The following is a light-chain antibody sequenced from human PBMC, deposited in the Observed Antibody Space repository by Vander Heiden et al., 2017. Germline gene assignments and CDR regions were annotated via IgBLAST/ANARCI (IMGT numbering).Light chain of an antibody. CDR1: QSVSSN. V-gene: IGKV3-15*01. J-gene: IGKJ1*01. CDR3: RQSTDWPSGIT. Sequence: EIVMTQSPATLSVSPGERATLSCRASQSVSSNLARYQQQPGQAPRLLIYGAAPRATGMPARLGGCGSGTKFTHTKSRLRSGDVAWYFCRQSTDWPSGITFGQGTPVEIK. CDR2: GAA.